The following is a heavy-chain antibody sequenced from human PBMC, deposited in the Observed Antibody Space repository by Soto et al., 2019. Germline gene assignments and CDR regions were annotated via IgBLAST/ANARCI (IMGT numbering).Heavy chain of an antibody. Sequence: ASVEVSCKASGGTFSSYAISWVRQAPGQGLEWMGGIIPIFGTANYAQKFQGRVTITADESTSTAYMELSSLRSEDTAVYYCARGYYYDSSGYYGLGYWGQGTLVTVSS. J-gene: IGHJ4*02. CDR2: IIPIFGTA. V-gene: IGHV1-69*13. CDR3: ARGYYYDSSGYYGLGY. CDR1: GGTFSSYA. D-gene: IGHD3-22*01.